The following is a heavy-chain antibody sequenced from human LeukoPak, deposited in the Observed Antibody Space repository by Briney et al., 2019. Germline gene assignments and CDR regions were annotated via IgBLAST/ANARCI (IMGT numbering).Heavy chain of an antibody. CDR1: GSTFTGNY. Sequence: ASVKVSCKASGSTFTGNYMPWVRQAPGQGLEWMGRINPNSGGTNYAQKFQGRVTMTRDTSISTAYMELSRLRSDGTAVYYCARSYGDYGNYYYYMDVWGKGTTVTVSS. CDR3: ARSYGDYGNYYYYMDV. D-gene: IGHD4-17*01. V-gene: IGHV1-2*06. CDR2: INPNSGGT. J-gene: IGHJ6*03.